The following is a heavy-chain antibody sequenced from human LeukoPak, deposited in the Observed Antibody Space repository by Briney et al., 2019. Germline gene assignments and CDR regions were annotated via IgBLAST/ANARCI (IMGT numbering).Heavy chain of an antibody. CDR1: GFTFSSYS. Sequence: GGSLRLSCAASGFTFSSYSMNWVRQAPGKGLEWVSSISSSSSYIYYADSVKGRFTISRDNAKNSLYLQMNILRAEDTAVYYCARDLWLAADYWGQGTLVTVSS. J-gene: IGHJ4*02. V-gene: IGHV3-21*01. D-gene: IGHD6-19*01. CDR3: ARDLWLAADY. CDR2: ISSSSSYI.